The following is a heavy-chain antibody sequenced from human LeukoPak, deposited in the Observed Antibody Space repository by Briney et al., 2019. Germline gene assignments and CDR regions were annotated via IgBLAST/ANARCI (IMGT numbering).Heavy chain of an antibody. CDR1: GFTFSSYW. CDR2: INQDGREK. D-gene: IGHD3-22*01. V-gene: IGHV3-7*01. J-gene: IGHJ4*02. CDR3: ARRLYYYDSSGYYGRDC. Sequence: VGSLRLSSAASGFTFSSYWMSWVRQAPGKGREWVANINQDGREKHYVDTVKGRFTLSRDNAKNSLYLQMNSLRADDKAVYYCARRLYYYDSSGYYGRDCWGQGTLVTVSS.